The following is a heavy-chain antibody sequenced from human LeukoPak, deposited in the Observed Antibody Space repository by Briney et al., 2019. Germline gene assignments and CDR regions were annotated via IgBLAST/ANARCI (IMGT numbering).Heavy chain of an antibody. D-gene: IGHD1-26*01. CDR3: AKDERRWEPLGCVDY. CDR1: GFTFDDYA. CDR2: ISWNSGSI. V-gene: IGHV3-9*01. Sequence: PSGGSLRLSCAASGFTFDDYAMHWVRHAPGKGLEWVSGISWNSGSIGYADSVKGRFTISRDNAKNSLYLQMNSLRAEDTALYYRAKDERRWEPLGCVDYWGQGTLVTVSS. J-gene: IGHJ4*02.